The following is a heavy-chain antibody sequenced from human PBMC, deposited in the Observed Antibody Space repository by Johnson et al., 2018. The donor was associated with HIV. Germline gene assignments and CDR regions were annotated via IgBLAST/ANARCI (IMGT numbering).Heavy chain of an antibody. D-gene: IGHD3-10*01. CDR2: ISWNSGRI. J-gene: IGHJ3*02. CDR1: EFSFDDYA. Sequence: VQLVESGGGLVQPGGSLRLSCSASEFSFDDYAMHWVRQAPGKGLEWVSGISWNSGRIGYADSVKGRFTISSDNAKNSLYLQMNSLRAEDTAVYYCARPIVRGASDIWGQGTMVTVSS. V-gene: IGHV3-9*01. CDR3: ARPIVRGASDI.